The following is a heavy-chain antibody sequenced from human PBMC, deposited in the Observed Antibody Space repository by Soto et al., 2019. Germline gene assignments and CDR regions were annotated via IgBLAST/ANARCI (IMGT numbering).Heavy chain of an antibody. CDR2: IYYSGST. D-gene: IGHD6-13*01. V-gene: IGHV4-31*03. CDR1: GGSISSGGYY. J-gene: IGHJ5*02. Sequence: SETLSLTCTVSGGSISSGGYYWSWIRQHPGKGLEWIGYIYYSGSTYYNPSLKSRVTISVDTSKNQFSLKLSSVTAADTAVYYCARTYSSTFAFDPWGQGTLVTVSS. CDR3: ARTYSSTFAFDP.